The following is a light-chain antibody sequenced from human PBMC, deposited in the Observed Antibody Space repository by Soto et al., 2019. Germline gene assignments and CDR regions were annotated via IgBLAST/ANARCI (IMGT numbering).Light chain of an antibody. Sequence: QSVLTQPASVSRSPGQSITISCTGTRGDIGAYKYVSWYQQRPGEAPKLIIFEVSNRPSGVSNRFSGSKPGSTASLTISGRQPEEETDYYCSSFTGTGGFVFGGGTQLTVL. V-gene: IGLV2-14*01. CDR3: SSFTGTGGFV. CDR2: EVS. CDR1: RGDIGAYKY. J-gene: IGLJ2*01.